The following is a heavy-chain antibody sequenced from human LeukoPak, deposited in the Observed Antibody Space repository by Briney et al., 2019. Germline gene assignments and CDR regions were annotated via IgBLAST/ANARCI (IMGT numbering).Heavy chain of an antibody. V-gene: IGHV4-39*01. CDR2: IYYSGST. CDR3: ASGSYAYYYMDV. J-gene: IGHJ6*03. D-gene: IGHD1-26*01. Sequence: PSETLSLTCTVSGGSISSSSYYWGWIRQPPGKGLEWIGSIYYSGSTYYNPSLKSRVTISVDTSKNQFSLKLSSVTAADTAVYYCASGSYAYYYMDVWGKGTTVTVSS. CDR1: GGSISSSSYY.